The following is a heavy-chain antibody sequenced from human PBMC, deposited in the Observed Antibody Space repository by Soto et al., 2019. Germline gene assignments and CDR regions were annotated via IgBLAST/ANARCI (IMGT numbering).Heavy chain of an antibody. Sequence: ASVKVSCKASGYTFTGYYMHWVRQAPGQGLEWMGWINPNSGGTNYAQKFQGRVTMTRDTSISTAYMELSRLRSDDTAVYYCARGGEYYYDSSGHNWFDPWGQGTLVTVSS. CDR3: ARGGEYYYDSSGHNWFDP. CDR2: INPNSGGT. CDR1: GYTFTGYY. V-gene: IGHV1-2*02. J-gene: IGHJ5*02. D-gene: IGHD3-22*01.